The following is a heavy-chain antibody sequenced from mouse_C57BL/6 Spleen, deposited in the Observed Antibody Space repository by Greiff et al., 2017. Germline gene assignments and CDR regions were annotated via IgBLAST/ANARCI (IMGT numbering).Heavy chain of an antibody. CDR1: GFTFSSYA. D-gene: IGHD1-1*01. Sequence: EVKLMESGGGLVKPGGSLKLSCAASGFTFSSYAMSWVRQTPEKRLEWVATISDGGSYTYYPDNVKGRFTISRDNAKNNLYLQMSHLKSEDTTMYYCARDRGITTIVNYYAMDYWGQGTSVTVSS. CDR3: ARDRGITTIVNYYAMDY. CDR2: ISDGGSYT. V-gene: IGHV5-4*03. J-gene: IGHJ4*01.